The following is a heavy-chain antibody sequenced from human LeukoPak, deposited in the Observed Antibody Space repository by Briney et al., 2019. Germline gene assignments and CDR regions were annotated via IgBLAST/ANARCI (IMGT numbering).Heavy chain of an antibody. D-gene: IGHD6-19*01. CDR3: AKVLYGGGGRSLDSSGWYGGYYFDY. V-gene: IGHV3-30*18. Sequence: GGSLRLSCAASGFTFSSYGMHWVRQAPGKGLEWVAVISYDGSNKYYADSVKGRFTISRDNSKNTLYLQMNSLRAEDTAVYYCAKVLYGGGGRSLDSSGWYGGYYFDYWGQGTLVTVSS. CDR2: ISYDGSNK. J-gene: IGHJ4*02. CDR1: GFTFSSYG.